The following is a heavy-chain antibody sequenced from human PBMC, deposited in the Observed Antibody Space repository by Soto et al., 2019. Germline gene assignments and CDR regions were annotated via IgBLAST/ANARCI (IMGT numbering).Heavy chain of an antibody. D-gene: IGHD3-22*01. CDR2: IRSKANSYAT. CDR3: TRGGLDYYDREGFDY. Sequence: EVQLVESGGGLVQPGGSLKLSCAASGFTFSGSAMHWVRQASGKGLEWVGRIRSKANSYATAYAASVKGRFTISRDDSKNTAYLQMNSLKTEDTAVYDCTRGGLDYYDREGFDYWGQGTLVTVSS. CDR1: GFTFSGSA. J-gene: IGHJ4*02. V-gene: IGHV3-73*01.